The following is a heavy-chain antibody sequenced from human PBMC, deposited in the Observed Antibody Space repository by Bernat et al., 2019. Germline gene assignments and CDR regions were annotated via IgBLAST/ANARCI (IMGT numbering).Heavy chain of an antibody. CDR3: ARDTTIDLFVQYDAFDI. CDR1: GFSFSNYW. CDR2: ISSSGSTI. D-gene: IGHD5-24*01. V-gene: IGHV3-48*04. Sequence: EVQLVESGGGLVQPGGSLRLSCTASGFSFSNYWMTWGRQAPGKGLEWVSYISSSGSTIYYADSVKGRFTISRDNAKNSLYLQMNSLRAEDTAVYYCARDTTIDLFVQYDAFDIWGQGTMVTVSS. J-gene: IGHJ3*02.